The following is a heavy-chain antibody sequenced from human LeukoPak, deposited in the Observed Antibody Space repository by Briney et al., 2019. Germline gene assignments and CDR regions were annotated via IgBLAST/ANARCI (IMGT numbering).Heavy chain of an antibody. CDR2: IYPGDSDT. D-gene: IGHD2-21*01. CDR1: GSRFTSYW. J-gene: IGHJ4*02. Sequence: GASLKISCKGSGSRFTSYWIGWVRPMPGKGLEWMGIIYPGDSDTRYSPSFQGQVTISADKSISTAYLQWSSLKASDTAMYYCSLYGGNSNTDYWGQGTLVTVSS. CDR3: SLYGGNSNTDY. V-gene: IGHV5-51*01.